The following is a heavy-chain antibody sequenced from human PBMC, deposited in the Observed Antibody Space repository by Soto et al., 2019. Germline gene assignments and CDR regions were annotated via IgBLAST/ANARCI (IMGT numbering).Heavy chain of an antibody. CDR1: GGSVTNSSYH. J-gene: IGHJ4*02. D-gene: IGHD4-4*01. CDR3: VIQRTTVITQHCFYY. Sequence: PSETLSLTCTVSGGSVTNSSYHWGWIRQSPGKGLEWIGSVYYRGRSYSKSSVKSRVTISVDTSKNQFSQNLNSVTASDTAVYSCVIQRTTVITQHCFYYWGPGALVTVSS. V-gene: IGHV4-39*01. CDR2: VYYRGRS.